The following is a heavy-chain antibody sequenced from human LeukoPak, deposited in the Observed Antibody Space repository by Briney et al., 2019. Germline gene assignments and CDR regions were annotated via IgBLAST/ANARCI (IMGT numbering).Heavy chain of an antibody. V-gene: IGHV4-39*01. CDR1: GGSIGSSSYY. CDR2: IYYSGST. Sequence: SETLSLTCTVSGGSIGSSSYYWGWIRQPPGKGLEWIGSIYYSGSTYYNPSLKSRVTISVDTSKNQFSLKLSSVTAADTAVYYCARHDYSNYVVDWGQGTLVTVSS. J-gene: IGHJ4*02. CDR3: ARHDYSNYVVD. D-gene: IGHD4-11*01.